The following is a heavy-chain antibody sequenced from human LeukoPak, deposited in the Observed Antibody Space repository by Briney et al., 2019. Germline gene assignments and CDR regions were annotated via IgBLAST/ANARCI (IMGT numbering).Heavy chain of an antibody. CDR2: IRSKANSYAT. D-gene: IGHD2-21*02. V-gene: IGHV3-73*01. J-gene: IGHJ6*03. Sequence: GGSLRLSCAASRFTFSSYSMNWVRQAPGKGLEWVGRIRSKANSYATAYAASVKGRFTISRDDSKNTAYLQMNSLKTEDTAVYYCTSLGGDTQSKYYYYYYMDVWGKGTTVTISS. CDR3: TSLGGDTQSKYYYYYYMDV. CDR1: RFTFSSYS.